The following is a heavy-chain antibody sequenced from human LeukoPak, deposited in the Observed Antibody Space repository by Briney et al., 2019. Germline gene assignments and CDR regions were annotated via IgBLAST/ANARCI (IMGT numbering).Heavy chain of an antibody. CDR2: IYHSGST. CDR1: GYSIRSGYY. J-gene: IGHJ4*02. Sequence: SETLSLTCTVSGYSIRSGYYWGWIRQPPGQGLEWIGSIYHSGSTYYNPSLKSRVTISVDTSKNQFSLKLSSVTAADTAVYYCARDGATVNQNFDYWGQGTLVTVSS. V-gene: IGHV4-38-2*02. D-gene: IGHD1-1*01. CDR3: ARDGATVNQNFDY.